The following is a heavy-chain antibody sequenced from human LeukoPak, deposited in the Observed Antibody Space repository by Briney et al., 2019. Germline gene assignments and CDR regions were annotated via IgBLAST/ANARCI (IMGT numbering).Heavy chain of an antibody. V-gene: IGHV4-59*12. J-gene: IGHJ6*03. D-gene: IGHD2-2*03. CDR1: GGSISSYY. Sequence: PSETLSLTCTVSGGSISSYYWSWIRQPPGKGLDWIGYIYYIGSTNYNPSLKSRVTISVDTSKNQFSLKLSSVTAADTAVYHCARDLGYCSSTSCPAGIYYYYYMDVWGKGTTVTVSS. CDR3: ARDLGYCSSTSCPAGIYYYYYMDV. CDR2: IYYIGST.